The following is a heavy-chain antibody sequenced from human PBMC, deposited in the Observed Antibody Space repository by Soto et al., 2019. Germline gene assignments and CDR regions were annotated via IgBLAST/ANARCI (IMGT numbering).Heavy chain of an antibody. V-gene: IGHV1-69*01. D-gene: IGHD2-2*01. CDR2: LIPIFGTA. J-gene: IGHJ6*02. Sequence: QVQLVQSGAEVKKPGSSVKVSCKASGGTFSSYAISWVRQAPGQGLEWMGGLIPIFGTANYAQKFQGRVTITADESTSTAYMALSSLRSEDTAVYYCARGADCSSTSCYRTNRDYYYYYGMDVWGQGTTVTVSS. CDR1: GGTFSSYA. CDR3: ARGADCSSTSCYRTNRDYYYYYGMDV.